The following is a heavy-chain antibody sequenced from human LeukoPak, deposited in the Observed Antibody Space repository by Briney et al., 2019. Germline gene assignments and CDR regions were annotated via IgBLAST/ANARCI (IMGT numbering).Heavy chain of an antibody. CDR3: ARSDATVVKPPDY. CDR1: GGSISSYY. CDR2: IYYSGST. D-gene: IGHD4-23*01. J-gene: IGHJ4*02. V-gene: IGHV4-59*01. Sequence: SETLSLTCTVSGGSISSYYWSWIRQPPGKGLEWIGYIYYSGSTNYNPSLKSRVTISVDTSKNQFSLKLSSVTAADTAVYYCARSDATVVKPPDYWGQGTLVTVSS.